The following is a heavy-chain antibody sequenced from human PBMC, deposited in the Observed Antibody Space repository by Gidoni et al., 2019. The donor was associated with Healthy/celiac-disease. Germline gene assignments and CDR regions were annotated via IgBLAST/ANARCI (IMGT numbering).Heavy chain of an antibody. J-gene: IGHJ3*02. D-gene: IGHD3-22*01. V-gene: IGHV3-9*01. Sequence: EVQLVESGGGLVQPGRSLRLSCAASGFTFDDYAMHWVRQAPGKGLEWVSGISWNSGSIGYADSVKGRFTISRDNAKNSLYLQMNSLRAEDTALYYCAKELGRYYDRRAFDIWGQGIMVTVSS. CDR3: AKELGRYYDRRAFDI. CDR1: GFTFDDYA. CDR2: ISWNSGSI.